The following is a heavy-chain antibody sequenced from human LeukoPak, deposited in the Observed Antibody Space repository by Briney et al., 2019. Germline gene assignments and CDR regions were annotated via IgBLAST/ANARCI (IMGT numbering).Heavy chain of an antibody. CDR1: GGSISSYY. Sequence: SETLSLTCTVSGGSISSYYWSWIRQPPGKGLEWIGYIYYSGSTNYNPSLKSRVTISVDTSKNQFSLKLSSVTAADTAVYYCARVPRIVVVPAAMDYWGQGTLVTVSS. J-gene: IGHJ4*02. D-gene: IGHD2-2*01. V-gene: IGHV4-59*08. CDR3: ARVPRIVVVPAAMDY. CDR2: IYYSGST.